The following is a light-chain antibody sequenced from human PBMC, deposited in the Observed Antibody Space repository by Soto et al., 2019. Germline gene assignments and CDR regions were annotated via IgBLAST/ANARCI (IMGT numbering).Light chain of an antibody. CDR1: QSVSSSY. CDR3: QQYDYLVT. Sequence: EIVLTQSPVTLSLSPGERATLSCRASQSVSSSYLAWYQQKPGQAPRPLIYGASSRATGIPDRFSGSGSGTDFTLTISRLEPEDLAVYYCQQYDYLVTFGQGTKVDIK. CDR2: GAS. V-gene: IGKV3-20*01. J-gene: IGKJ1*01.